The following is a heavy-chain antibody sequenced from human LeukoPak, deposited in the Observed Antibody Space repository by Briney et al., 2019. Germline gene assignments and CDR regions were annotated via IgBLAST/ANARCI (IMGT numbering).Heavy chain of an antibody. J-gene: IGHJ4*02. V-gene: IGHV1-69*05. D-gene: IGHD3-22*01. CDR2: IIPIFGTA. CDR3: ARDSSGYYSIFDD. Sequence: SVKVSCKASGGTFISYSISWVRQAPGQGLEWMGGIIPIFGTANYAQKFQGRVTITRDESTSTAYMELSSLRSEDTAVYYCARDSSGYYSIFDDWGQGTLVTVSS. CDR1: GGTFISYS.